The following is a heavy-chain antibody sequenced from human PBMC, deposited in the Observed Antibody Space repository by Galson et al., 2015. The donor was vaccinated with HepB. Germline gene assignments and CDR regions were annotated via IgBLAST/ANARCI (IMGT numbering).Heavy chain of an antibody. CDR1: GFTFSRYA. CDR2: ISGSGGST. V-gene: IGHV3-23*01. D-gene: IGHD2-15*01. J-gene: IGHJ6*02. Sequence: SLRLSCAASGFTFSRYAINWVRQAPGKGLEWVSAISGSGGSTYYADSVKGRYTIYRDHSKQTLYLEMKNLRDADTAVYYCAKGMVVAATPVGLDVWGQGTTVTVSS. CDR3: AKGMVVAATPVGLDV.